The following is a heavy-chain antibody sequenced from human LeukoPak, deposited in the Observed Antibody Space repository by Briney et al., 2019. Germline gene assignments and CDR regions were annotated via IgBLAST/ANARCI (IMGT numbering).Heavy chain of an antibody. CDR2: INGDGSSS. D-gene: IGHD6-6*01. J-gene: IGHJ3*02. CDR3: ARGPARPSDDAFDI. Sequence: GGSLRLSCAASGFTFSSYWMRWVRQGPGKGLAWVSRINGDGSSSSYADSVKGRFTISRDNAKNSLYLQMNSLRAEDTAVYYCARGPARPSDDAFDIWGQGTMVTVSS. V-gene: IGHV3-74*01. CDR1: GFTFSSYW.